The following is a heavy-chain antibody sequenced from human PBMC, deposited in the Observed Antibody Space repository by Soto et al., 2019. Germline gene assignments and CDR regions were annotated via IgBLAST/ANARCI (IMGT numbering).Heavy chain of an antibody. V-gene: IGHV3-30*18. CDR1: GYTFRSYA. CDR3: AKEWAVAGGCFDY. J-gene: IGHJ4*02. CDR2: ISSDGSNK. D-gene: IGHD6-19*01. Sequence: VQLVESGGGVVQPGRSLRLSCAASGYTFRSYAMHWVRQAPGKGLEWVASISSDGSNKNYADSVKGRFTISRDNSKNTLYLQMNSLGPEETAMYYCAKEWAVAGGCFDYWGQGTLVTVSS.